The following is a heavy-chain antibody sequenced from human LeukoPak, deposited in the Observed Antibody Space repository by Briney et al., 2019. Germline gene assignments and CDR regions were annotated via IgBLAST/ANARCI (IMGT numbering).Heavy chain of an antibody. CDR3: ARERIVGATTEYYYYYYYMDV. D-gene: IGHD1-26*01. J-gene: IGHJ6*03. CDR2: IYTSGST. Sequence: SETLSLTCTVSGGSISSYYWSWIRQPAGKGLEWIGRIYTSGSTNYNPSLKSRVTISVDTSKNQFSLKLSSVTAADTAVYYCARERIVGATTEYYYYYYYMDVWGKGTTVTVSS. CDR1: GGSISSYY. V-gene: IGHV4-4*07.